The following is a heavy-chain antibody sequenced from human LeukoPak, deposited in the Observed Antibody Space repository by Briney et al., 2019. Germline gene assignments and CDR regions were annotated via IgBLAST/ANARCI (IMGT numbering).Heavy chain of an antibody. Sequence: PGGSLRLSCAASGFTFGSFSMSWVRQAPGKGLEWVSVISGSGETTFYADSVRGRFTISRDNSKSTLYLQMTSLRAEDTGVYYCVRLSRYYYYYMDVWGKGTTVTVSS. CDR3: VRLSRYYYYYMDV. CDR2: ISGSGETT. J-gene: IGHJ6*03. V-gene: IGHV3-23*01. CDR1: GFTFGSFS.